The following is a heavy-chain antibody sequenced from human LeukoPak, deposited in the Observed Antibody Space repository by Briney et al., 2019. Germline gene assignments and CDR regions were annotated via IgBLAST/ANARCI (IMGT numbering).Heavy chain of an antibody. Sequence: AASVTVSCTASGGTFSSYAISWVRQAPGQGLEWMGGIIPIFGTANYAQKFQGRVTITADESTSTAYMELSSLRSEDTAVYYCARRSGSYLPAPFDYWGQGTLVTVSS. CDR1: GGTFSSYA. CDR2: IIPIFGTA. CDR3: ARRSGSYLPAPFDY. J-gene: IGHJ4*02. D-gene: IGHD1-26*01. V-gene: IGHV1-69*13.